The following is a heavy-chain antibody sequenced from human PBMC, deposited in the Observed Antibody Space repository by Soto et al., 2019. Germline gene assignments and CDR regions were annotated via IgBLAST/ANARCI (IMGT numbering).Heavy chain of an antibody. CDR1: GYTFTSYD. V-gene: IGHV1-8*01. D-gene: IGHD6-19*01. CDR3: ARVVAVAGTPLAY. CDR2: MNPNTGDT. J-gene: IGHJ4*02. Sequence: GASVKVSCKTSGYTFTSYDINWVRQATGQGLEWMGWMNPNTGDTAYAQKFQGRVTMTRDTSISTAYMELSSLRSEDTAVYYCARVVAVAGTPLAYWGQGTLVTAPQ.